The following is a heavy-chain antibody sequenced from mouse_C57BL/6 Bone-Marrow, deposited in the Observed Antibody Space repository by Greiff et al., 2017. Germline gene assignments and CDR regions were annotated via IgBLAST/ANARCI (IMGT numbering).Heavy chain of an antibody. V-gene: IGHV1-81*01. Sequence: QVQPQQSGAELVRPGASVKLSCKASGYTFTSSGISWVKQRTGQGLEWIGEIYPRCGNTYYNEKFKGKATLTADKSSSAAYMVLRSLTSEDSAVYVWARGLLRSYWGQGTARTVST. D-gene: IGHD1-1*01. CDR3: ARGLLRSY. CDR1: GYTFTSSG. CDR2: IYPRCGNT. J-gene: IGHJ2*01.